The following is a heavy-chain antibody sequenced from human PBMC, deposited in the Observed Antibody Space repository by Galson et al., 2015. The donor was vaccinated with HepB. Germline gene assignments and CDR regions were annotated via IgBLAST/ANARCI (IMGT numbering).Heavy chain of an antibody. V-gene: IGHV1-3*01. CDR1: GYTFTSYA. J-gene: IGHJ4*02. CDR3: ARWDSSGYSFDY. Sequence: SVKVSCKASGYTFTSYAMHWVRQAPGQRLEWMGWINAGNGNTKYSQKFQGRVTITRDTSASTAYMELSSLRSEHTAVYYCARWDSSGYSFDYWGQGTLVTVSS. D-gene: IGHD3-22*01. CDR2: INAGNGNT.